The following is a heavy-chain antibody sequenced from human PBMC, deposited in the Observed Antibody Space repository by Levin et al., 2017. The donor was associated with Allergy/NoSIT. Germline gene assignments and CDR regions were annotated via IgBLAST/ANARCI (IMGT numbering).Heavy chain of an antibody. CDR2: TYYMSKWYH. Sequence: SETLSLTCAISGASVSSNSAAWTWIRQSPSRGLEWLGRTYYMSKWYHHYAVSVKSRITINPDTSKNQFSLQLNSVTPEDTAVYYCARDTKVAVAGFDYWGQGTLVTVSS. V-gene: IGHV6-1*01. CDR3: ARDTKVAVAGFDY. CDR1: GASVSSNSAA. D-gene: IGHD6-19*01. J-gene: IGHJ4*02.